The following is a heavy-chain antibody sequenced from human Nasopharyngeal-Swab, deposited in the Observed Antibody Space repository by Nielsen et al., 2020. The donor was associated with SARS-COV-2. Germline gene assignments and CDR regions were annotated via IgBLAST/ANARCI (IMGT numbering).Heavy chain of an antibody. J-gene: IGHJ6*02. D-gene: IGHD3-22*01. CDR3: ARGRAMIVMVDPYGMDV. Sequence: WIRQPPGKGLEWVSSISSSSSYIYYADSVKGRFTISRDNAKNSLYLQMNSLRAEDTAVYYCARGRAMIVMVDPYGMDVWGQGTTVTVSS. V-gene: IGHV3-21*01. CDR2: ISSSSSYI.